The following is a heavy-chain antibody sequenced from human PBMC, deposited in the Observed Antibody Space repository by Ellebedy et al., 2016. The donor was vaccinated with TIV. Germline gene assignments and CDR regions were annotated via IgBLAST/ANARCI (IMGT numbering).Heavy chain of an antibody. CDR2: VNPHGNT. J-gene: IGHJ4*02. CDR1: RDTFTNFD. V-gene: IGHV1-8*02. Sequence: ASVKVSXKASRDTFTNFDINWVRQAAGQGLEWMGWVNPHGNTGYAQKFLGRVTLSRDTSISTAYMELSSLRSEDTAVYYCARYISGSGFHHWGQGTLVTVSS. D-gene: IGHD5-18*01. CDR3: ARYISGSGFHH.